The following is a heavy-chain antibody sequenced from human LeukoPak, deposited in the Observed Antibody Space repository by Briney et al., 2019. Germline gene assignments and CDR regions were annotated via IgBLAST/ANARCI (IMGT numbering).Heavy chain of an antibody. V-gene: IGHV4-39*01. CDR2: IFYNGSI. CDR1: GFSISSTISYY. J-gene: IGHJ5*02. CDR3: ARHRYYYGSTTAWFDP. D-gene: IGHD3-10*01. Sequence: PSETLSLTCTVSGFSISSTISYYWGWIRQPPGKGLAWIWSIFYNGSIDNNPSLKSRVTISVDTSKNQFSLKLSSVTAADTAVYYCARHRYYYGSTTAWFDPWGQGTLVTVSS.